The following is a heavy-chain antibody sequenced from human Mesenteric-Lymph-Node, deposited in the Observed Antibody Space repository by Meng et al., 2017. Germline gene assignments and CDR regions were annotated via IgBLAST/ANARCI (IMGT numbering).Heavy chain of an antibody. CDR2: IYRSGNT. CDR1: GYSISSGYF. D-gene: IGHD3-10*01. CDR3: ARVRFGKRIDY. J-gene: IGHJ4*02. Sequence: SETLSLTCAVSGYSISSGYFWGWIRQPPGKGLEWIGSIYRSGNTYYNPSLKSRVTISVDTSKNQFSLKLSSVTAADTAVYYCARVRFGKRIDYWGQGTLVTVSS. V-gene: IGHV4-38-2*01.